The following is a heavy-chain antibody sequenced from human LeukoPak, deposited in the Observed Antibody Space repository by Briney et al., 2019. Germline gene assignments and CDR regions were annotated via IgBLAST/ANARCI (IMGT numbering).Heavy chain of an antibody. D-gene: IGHD4-17*01. Sequence: PGGSLRLSCAASGFTFSSYDMNWVRQAPGKGLEWVSYISTNSGTKYYADSVKGRFTISRDNAKNSVYLQMNSLRDDDTAVYYCARGKLGYYYGDYDGYWGQGTLVTVSS. CDR1: GFTFSSYD. J-gene: IGHJ4*02. V-gene: IGHV3-48*02. CDR2: ISTNSGTK. CDR3: ARGKLGYYYGDYDGY.